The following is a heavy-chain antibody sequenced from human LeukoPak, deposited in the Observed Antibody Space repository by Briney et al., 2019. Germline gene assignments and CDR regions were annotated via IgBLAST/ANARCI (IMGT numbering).Heavy chain of an antibody. CDR2: MNPNSGNT. D-gene: IGHD5-18*01. V-gene: IGHV1-8*01. Sequence: ASVTVSYTASGYTFTIYDINWVRQAPGQGLEWMGWMNPNSGNTGYAQKFQGRVTMTRNTSISTAYMELSSLRSEDTAVYYCARFYGYSYGIYYYYYYGMDVWGQGTTVTVSS. CDR3: ARFYGYSYGIYYYYYYGMDV. J-gene: IGHJ6*02. CDR1: GYTFTIYD.